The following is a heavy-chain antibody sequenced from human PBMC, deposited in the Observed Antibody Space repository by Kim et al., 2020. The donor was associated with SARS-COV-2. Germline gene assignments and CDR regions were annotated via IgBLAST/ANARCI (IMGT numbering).Heavy chain of an antibody. CDR2: IYPGDSDT. CDR3: ASGTPRDGYNAGY. D-gene: IGHD5-12*01. CDR1: GYSFTSYW. V-gene: IGHV5-51*01. Sequence: GESLKISCKGSGYSFTSYWIGLVRQMPGKGLEWMGIIYPGDSDTRYSPSFQGQVTISADKSISTAYLQWSSLKASDTAMYYCASGTPRDGYNAGYWGQGTLVTVSS. J-gene: IGHJ4*02.